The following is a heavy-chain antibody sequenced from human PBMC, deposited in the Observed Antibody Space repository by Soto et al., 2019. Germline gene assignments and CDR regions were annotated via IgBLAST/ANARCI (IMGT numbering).Heavy chain of an antibody. CDR2: ISYDGTNK. CDR3: AKEMHPSPSYYYYYMDV. CDR1: GFTLSSYG. Sequence: ESGGGAVQPGGSLRLSCAASGFTLSSYGMHWVRQAPGKGLEWVALISYDGTNKYYTDSVKGRFTISRDNSKDTLYLQMNSLKTEDTAVYYCAKEMHPSPSYYYYYMDVWGKGTTVSVSS. V-gene: IGHV3-30*18. J-gene: IGHJ6*03.